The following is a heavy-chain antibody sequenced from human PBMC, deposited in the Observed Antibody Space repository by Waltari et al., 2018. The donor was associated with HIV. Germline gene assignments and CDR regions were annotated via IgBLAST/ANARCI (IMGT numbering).Heavy chain of an antibody. V-gene: IGHV4-39*01. D-gene: IGHD2-8*01. J-gene: IGHJ4*02. CDR3: VRHSRGTGVDTEAFDS. CDR1: SVSISSTPYC. CDR2: VSSSGST. Sequence: QLQLQESGPGLVKPSETLSLTCTVSSVSISSTPYCWGWIRQPPGKGLEWIGSVSSSGSTDYTPSLRRRVTISVDTSRNHFSLRLTSVTAADTAVYFCVRHSRGTGVDTEAFDSWGQGTRVTVSS.